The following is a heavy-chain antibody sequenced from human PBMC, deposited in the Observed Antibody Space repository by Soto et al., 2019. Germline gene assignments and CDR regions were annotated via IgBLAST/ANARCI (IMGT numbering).Heavy chain of an antibody. V-gene: IGHV3-23*01. D-gene: IGHD3-22*01. J-gene: IGHJ5*02. CDR1: GFTFSSYA. CDR3: AKTKTYYYDSSGYYLNWFDP. CDR2: ISGSGGST. Sequence: EVQLLESGGGLVQPGGSLRLSCAASGFTFSSYAMSWVRQAPGKGLEWVSAISGSGGSTYYADSVKGRFTISRDNSKYTLYLQMNSLRAEDTSVYYCAKTKTYYYDSSGYYLNWFDPWGQGTLVTVSS.